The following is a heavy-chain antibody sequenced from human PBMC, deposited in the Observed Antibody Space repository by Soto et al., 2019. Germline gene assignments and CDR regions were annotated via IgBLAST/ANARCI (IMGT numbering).Heavy chain of an antibody. V-gene: IGHV4-31*03. J-gene: IGHJ4*02. CDR2: IYYSGST. CDR3: ARGGDGDNFGVLGAGGGTFDY. CDR1: GGSISRGGYY. D-gene: IGHD3-3*01. Sequence: SETLSLTCTVSGGSISRGGYYWSWIRQHPGKGLEWIGYIYYSGSTCYNPSLKSRVTISVDTSKNQFSLKLSSVTAADTAVYYGARGGDGDNFGVLGAGGGTFDYWGQG.